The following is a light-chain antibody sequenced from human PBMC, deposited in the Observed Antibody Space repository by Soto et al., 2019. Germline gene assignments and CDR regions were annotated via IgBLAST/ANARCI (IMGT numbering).Light chain of an antibody. CDR3: GTWDSSLSAGV. J-gene: IGLJ3*02. CDR2: DNN. V-gene: IGLV1-51*01. Sequence: QSVLTQPPSVSAAPGQRVTISCSGSISNIANNYVSWYQQLPGTAPKLLIFDNNKRPSGISDRFSGSKSGTSATLGITGLQTGDEADYYCGTWDSSLSAGVFGGGTKVTVL. CDR1: ISNIANNY.